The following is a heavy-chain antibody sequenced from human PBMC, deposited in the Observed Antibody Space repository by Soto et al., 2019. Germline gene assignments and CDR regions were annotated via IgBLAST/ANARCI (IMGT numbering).Heavy chain of an antibody. D-gene: IGHD3-10*01. J-gene: IGHJ6*02. CDR3: ARRVITMVRGVIPFVMDV. CDR2: IDPSDSYT. CDR1: GYSFTSYW. V-gene: IGHV5-10-1*01. Sequence: PGESLKISCKGSGYSFTSYWISWVRQMPGKGLEWMGRIDPSDSYTNYSPSFQGHVTISADKSISTAYLQWSSLKASDTAMYYCARRVITMVRGVIPFVMDVWGQGTTVTVSS.